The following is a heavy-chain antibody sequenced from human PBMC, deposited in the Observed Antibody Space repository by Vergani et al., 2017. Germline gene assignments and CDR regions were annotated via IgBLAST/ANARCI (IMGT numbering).Heavy chain of an antibody. J-gene: IGHJ4*02. CDR2: IYYSGST. V-gene: IGHV4-39*07. CDR1: GGSISSSSYY. D-gene: IGHD3-16*01. CDR3: ARDAGFRWGVDY. Sequence: QLQLQESGPGLVKPSETLSLTCTVSGGSISSSSYYWGWIRQPPGKGLEWIGSIYYSGSTYYNPSLKSRVTISVDTSKNQFSLKLSSVTAADTAVYYCARDAGFRWGVDYWGQGTLVTVSS.